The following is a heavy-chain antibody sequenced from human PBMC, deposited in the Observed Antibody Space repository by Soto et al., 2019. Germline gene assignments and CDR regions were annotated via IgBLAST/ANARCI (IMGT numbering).Heavy chain of an antibody. CDR1: GFAFSTYD. CDR3: VKPPAYYYYSSAYYSA. D-gene: IGHD3-22*01. Sequence: PGGSLRLSCSASGFAFSTYDMHWVRLAPGKGLEYVSASTSDGGSTNFADSVKGRFTISRDNSRNMLYLQMSSLRAEDTAIYYCVKPPAYYYYSSAYYSAWGQGTLVTVSS. J-gene: IGHJ5*02. V-gene: IGHV3-64D*06. CDR2: STSDGGST.